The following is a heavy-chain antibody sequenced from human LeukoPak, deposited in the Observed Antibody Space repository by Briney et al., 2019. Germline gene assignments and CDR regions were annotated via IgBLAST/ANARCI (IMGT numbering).Heavy chain of an antibody. V-gene: IGHV4-31*03. J-gene: IGHJ6*02. CDR2: IYYSGST. CDR1: GGSISSGGYY. Sequence: PSETLSLTCTVSGGSISSGGYYWSWIRQHPGKGLEWIGYIYYSGSTYYNPSLKSRVTISVDTSKNQFSLKLSSVTAADTAVYYCARRTVSDYYYYGMDVWGQGTTVTVSS. CDR3: ARRTVSDYYYYGMDV. D-gene: IGHD4-17*01.